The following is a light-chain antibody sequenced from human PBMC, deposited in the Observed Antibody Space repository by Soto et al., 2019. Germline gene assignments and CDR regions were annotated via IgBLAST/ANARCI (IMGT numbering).Light chain of an antibody. J-gene: IGLJ3*02. CDR3: CSYAGDSTWV. CDR2: EDN. CDR1: SSDVGSYNF. Sequence: QSVLTQPASVSGSPGQSITISCTGTSSDVGSYNFVSWYQQHPGKAPKLIIYEDNKRPSGVSNRFSGSKSAITASLTISRLQAEDEADYHCCSYAGDSTWVFGGGTKLTVL. V-gene: IGLV2-23*01.